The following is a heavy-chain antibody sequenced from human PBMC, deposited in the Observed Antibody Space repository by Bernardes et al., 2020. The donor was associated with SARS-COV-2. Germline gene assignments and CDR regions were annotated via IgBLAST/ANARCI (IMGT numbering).Heavy chain of an antibody. CDR3: ATGGLDN. Sequence: GGSLRLSCSASGFNFTNAWMTWVRQAPGKGLEWVGRIKSKNDYGTIQFAAPVKGRFSISRDDSRDTVYLQMNSLKPEDTGVYYCATGGLDNWGRGILVSVSS. V-gene: IGHV3-15*01. CDR1: GFNFTNAW. CDR2: IKSKNDYGTI. D-gene: IGHD3-10*01. J-gene: IGHJ4*02.